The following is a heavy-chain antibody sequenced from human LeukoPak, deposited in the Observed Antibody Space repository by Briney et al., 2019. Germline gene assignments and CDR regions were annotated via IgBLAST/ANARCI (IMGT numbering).Heavy chain of an antibody. V-gene: IGHV3-23*01. CDR2: LSGSGGST. D-gene: IGHD6-13*01. CDR1: GFTYSSYG. J-gene: IGHJ4*02. Sequence: RGGTLGLFCAASGFTYSSYGMSWVRGAWGKGRVGVSALSGSGGSTYYADSVKGRFTISRDNSNNTLYLQVDSLRAEDTAVYYCAKIGALAAAGTNYFDYWGQGTLVTVSS. CDR3: AKIGALAAAGTNYFDY.